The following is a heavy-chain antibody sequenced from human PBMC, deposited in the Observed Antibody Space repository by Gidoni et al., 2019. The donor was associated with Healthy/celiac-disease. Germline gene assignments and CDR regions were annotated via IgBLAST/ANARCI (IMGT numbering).Heavy chain of an antibody. Sequence: EVQLVQSGAEVKKPGESLKISCTGSGYSFTSYWIGWVRQMPGKGLEWMGIIYPGDSDTRYSPSFQGQVTISADKSISTAYLQWSSLKASDTAMYYCARQSAYGDYYYGMDVWGQGTTVTVSS. CDR2: IYPGDSDT. J-gene: IGHJ6*02. D-gene: IGHD4-17*01. CDR1: GYSFTSYW. CDR3: ARQSAYGDYYYGMDV. V-gene: IGHV5-51*01.